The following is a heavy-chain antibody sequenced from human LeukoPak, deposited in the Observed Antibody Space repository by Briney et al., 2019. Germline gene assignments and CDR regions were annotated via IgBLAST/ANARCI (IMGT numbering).Heavy chain of an antibody. V-gene: IGHV1-69*06. CDR2: IIPIFGTA. D-gene: IGHD6-19*01. CDR3: ARDGSGPGYYYYYGMDV. Sequence: SVKVSCKASGGTFSSYAISWVRQAPGQGLEWMGGIIPIFGTANYAQKFQGRVTITADKSTSTAYMELSSLRSEDTAVYYCARDGSGPGYYYYYGMDVWGKGTTVTVSS. J-gene: IGHJ6*04. CDR1: GGTFSSYA.